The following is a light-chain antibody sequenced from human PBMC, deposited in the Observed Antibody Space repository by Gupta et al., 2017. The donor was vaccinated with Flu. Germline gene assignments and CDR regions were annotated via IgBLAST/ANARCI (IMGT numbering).Light chain of an antibody. J-gene: IGKJ1*01. CDR1: QTIISNY. CDR3: KNFGVSSSQPEWT. Sequence: EIVFTQSPGTLSLFPGERATLSCRASQTIISNYLAWYQQKPGQAPRRLIYGASSRATGIPDRFSGSGFGKDFTLNITRLAPEEWAVYYCKNFGVSSSQPEWTFGQGTKVEIK. V-gene: IGKV3-20*01. CDR2: GAS.